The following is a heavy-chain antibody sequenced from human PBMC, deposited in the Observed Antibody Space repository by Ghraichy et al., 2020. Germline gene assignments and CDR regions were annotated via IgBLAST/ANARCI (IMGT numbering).Heavy chain of an antibody. Sequence: SETLSLTCAVYGGSFSGYYWSWIRQPPGKGLEWIGEINHSGSTNYNPSLKSRVTISVDTSKNQFSLKLSSVTAADTAVYYCARTRSDPSFYGMDVWGQGTTVTVSS. J-gene: IGHJ6*02. V-gene: IGHV4-34*01. CDR3: ARTRSDPSFYGMDV. CDR2: INHSGST. CDR1: GGSFSGYY. D-gene: IGHD2-2*01.